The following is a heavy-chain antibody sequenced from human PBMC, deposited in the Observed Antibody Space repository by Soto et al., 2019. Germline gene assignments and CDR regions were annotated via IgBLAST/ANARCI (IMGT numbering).Heavy chain of an antibody. Sequence: PGGSLRLSCAASGFTFSSYSMNWVRQAPGKGLEWVSSISSSSSYIYYADSVKGRFTISRDNAKNSLYLQMNSLRAEDTAVYYCARGEGRGYLRYYYGMDVWGQGTTVTVSS. V-gene: IGHV3-21*01. D-gene: IGHD1-26*01. CDR3: ARGEGRGYLRYYYGMDV. J-gene: IGHJ6*02. CDR2: ISSSSSYI. CDR1: GFTFSSYS.